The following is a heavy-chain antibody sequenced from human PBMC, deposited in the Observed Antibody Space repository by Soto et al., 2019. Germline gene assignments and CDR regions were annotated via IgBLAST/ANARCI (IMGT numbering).Heavy chain of an antibody. V-gene: IGHV3-23*01. CDR2: ISGSGGST. CDR1: GVTCSSYA. J-gene: IGHJ4*02. Sequence: PFVSLRVSCGASGVTCSSYAMSWVRKAPGKGLEWVSAISGSGGSTYYADSVKGRFTISRDNSKNTLYLQMNSLRAEDTAVYYCAKLPPGQMMEPPDYWGQGTLVTVSS. D-gene: IGHD1-1*01. CDR3: AKLPPGQMMEPPDY.